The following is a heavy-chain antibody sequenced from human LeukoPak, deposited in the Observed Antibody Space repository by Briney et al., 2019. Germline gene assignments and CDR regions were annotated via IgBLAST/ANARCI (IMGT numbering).Heavy chain of an antibody. D-gene: IGHD2-2*01. J-gene: IGHJ4*02. CDR3: ASTRSLDY. CDR2: IGPNSGGT. CDR1: GYAFTNYY. V-gene: IGHV1-2*02. Sequence: ASVKVSCKASGYAFTNYYMHWGRQAPGQGLEWMGWIGPNSGGTNYAQKFQGRVTMTRDTSISTAYMELSRLTSDDKAVYYCASTRSLDYWGQGTLVTVSS.